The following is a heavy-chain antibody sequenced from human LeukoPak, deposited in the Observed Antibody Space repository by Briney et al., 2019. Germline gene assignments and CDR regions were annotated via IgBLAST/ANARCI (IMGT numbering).Heavy chain of an antibody. CDR1: GYTFTSYA. CDR2: INAGNGNT. V-gene: IGHV1-3*01. Sequence: ASVKVSCKASGYTFTSYAMHWVRQAPGQRLEWMGWINAGNGNTKYSQKFQGRVTITRDTSATTAYMELSSLKSEDTAVYYCARTTAMVTIYDYWGQGTLVTVSS. CDR3: ARTTAMVTIYDY. D-gene: IGHD5-18*01. J-gene: IGHJ4*02.